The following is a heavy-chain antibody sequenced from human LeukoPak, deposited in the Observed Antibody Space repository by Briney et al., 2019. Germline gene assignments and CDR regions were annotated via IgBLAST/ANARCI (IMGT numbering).Heavy chain of an antibody. Sequence: GGSLRLSCAASGFTFSSYTMNWVRQAPGKGLEWVSSISSSSVYIYYADSVKGRFTISRDNSKNTLYLQMNTLRADDTAVYYCAKDHGSSDWYYFDYWGQGTLVTVSS. CDR1: GFTFSSYT. CDR3: AKDHGSSDWYYFDY. D-gene: IGHD6-13*01. J-gene: IGHJ4*02. V-gene: IGHV3-21*03. CDR2: ISSSSVYI.